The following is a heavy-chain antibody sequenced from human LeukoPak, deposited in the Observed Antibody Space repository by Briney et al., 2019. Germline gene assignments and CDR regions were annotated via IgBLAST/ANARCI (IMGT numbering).Heavy chain of an antibody. CDR3: ARAHRTFGVAGYCDY. V-gene: IGHV1-69*04. D-gene: IGHD3-3*01. CDR2: IIPILGIA. CDR1: GGTFSSYA. Sequence: GASVKVSCKASGGTFSSYAISWVRQAPGQGLEWMGRIIPILGIANYAQKFQGRVTITADKSTSTAYMELSSLRSEDRAVYYCARAHRTFGVAGYCDYWGQGTLVTVSS. J-gene: IGHJ4*02.